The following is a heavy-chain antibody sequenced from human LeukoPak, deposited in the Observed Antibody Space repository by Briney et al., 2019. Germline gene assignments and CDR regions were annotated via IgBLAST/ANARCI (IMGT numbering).Heavy chain of an antibody. CDR2: IYYSRTT. CDR1: GASFTSNY. D-gene: IGHD2-21*02. V-gene: IGHV4-59*08. Sequence: SETLSLTCTVSGASFTSNYWSWIRQPPGKGLEWIGYIYYSRTTTYNPSLERRVTMSVDMSKTQFSLRLNSVTATDTAVYYCARLDFGGDGYVYQWGQGTEDHVSS. J-gene: IGHJ4*02. CDR3: ARLDFGGDGYVYQ.